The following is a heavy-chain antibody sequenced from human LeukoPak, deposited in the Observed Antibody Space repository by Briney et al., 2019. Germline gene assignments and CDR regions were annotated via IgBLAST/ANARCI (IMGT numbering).Heavy chain of an antibody. CDR2: FDPEDGET. Sequence: ASVKVSCKVSGYTLTELSMHWVRQAPGKGLEWMGGFDPEDGETIYAQKFQGRVTMTEDTSTDTAYMELSSLRSEDTAVYYCATVVLVPAAIPSYARHIGGRWTMVTVSS. CDR3: ATVVLVPAAIPSYARHI. CDR1: GYTLTELS. J-gene: IGHJ3*02. D-gene: IGHD2-2*02. V-gene: IGHV1-24*01.